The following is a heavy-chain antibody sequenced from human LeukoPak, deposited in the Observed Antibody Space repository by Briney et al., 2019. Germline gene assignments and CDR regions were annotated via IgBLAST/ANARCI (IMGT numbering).Heavy chain of an antibody. CDR3: ARAYSSSWIIDY. CDR2: IGTAGDT. D-gene: IGHD6-13*01. V-gene: IGHV3-13*01. J-gene: IGHJ4*02. Sequence: PGGSLRLSCAASGSTFSSYDMHWVRQATGKGLEWVSAIGTAGDTYYPGSVKGRFTISRENAKNSLYLQMNSLRAGDTAVYYCARAYSSSWIIDYWGQGTLVTVSS. CDR1: GSTFSSYD.